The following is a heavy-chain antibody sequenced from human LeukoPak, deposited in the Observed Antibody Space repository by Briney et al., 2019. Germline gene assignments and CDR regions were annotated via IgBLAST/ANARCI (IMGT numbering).Heavy chain of an antibody. D-gene: IGHD3-22*01. CDR3: ARTGDYDSSGYYYEHWFDP. CDR1: GGSISSYY. Sequence: PSETLSLTCTVSGGSISSYYWSWIRQPPGKGLEWIGYIYYSGSTNYNPSLKSRVTISVDTSKNQFSLKLSSVTAADTAVYYCARTGDYDSSGYYYEHWFDPWGQGTLVTVSS. CDR2: IYYSGST. J-gene: IGHJ5*02. V-gene: IGHV4-59*01.